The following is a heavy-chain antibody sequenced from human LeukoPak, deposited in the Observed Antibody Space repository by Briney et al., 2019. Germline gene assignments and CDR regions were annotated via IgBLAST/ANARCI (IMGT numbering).Heavy chain of an antibody. V-gene: IGHV4-59*12. J-gene: IGHJ4*02. Sequence: KTSETLSLTCTVSGGSISSYYWSWIRQPPGKGLEWIGYIYYSGSTNYNPSLKSRVTISVDTSKNQFSLKLSSVTAADTAVYYCARGRGSSWYSTRRNFDYWGQGTLVTVSS. CDR1: GGSISSYY. D-gene: IGHD6-13*01. CDR2: IYYSGST. CDR3: ARGRGSSWYSTRRNFDY.